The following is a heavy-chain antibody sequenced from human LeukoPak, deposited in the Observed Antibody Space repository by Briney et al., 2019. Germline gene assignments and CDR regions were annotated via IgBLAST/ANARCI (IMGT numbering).Heavy chain of an antibody. CDR2: IIPIFGTA. J-gene: IGHJ2*01. Sequence: VKVSCKAPGGTFSSYAISWVRQAPGQGLEWMGGIIPIFGTANYAQKFQGRVTITTDESTSTAYMELSSLRSEDTAVYYCARDGIRATVTTVPYWYFDLWGRGTLVTVSS. CDR3: ARDGIRATVTTVPYWYFDL. CDR1: GGTFSSYA. D-gene: IGHD4-17*01. V-gene: IGHV1-69*13.